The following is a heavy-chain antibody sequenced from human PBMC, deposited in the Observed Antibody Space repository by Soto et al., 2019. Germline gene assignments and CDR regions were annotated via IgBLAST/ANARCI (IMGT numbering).Heavy chain of an antibody. D-gene: IGHD2-15*01. CDR3: ASLYCSGGSCYGWFAP. J-gene: IGHJ5*02. CDR2: IIPIFGTA. CDR1: GGTFSSYA. V-gene: IGHV1-69*01. Sequence: QVQLVQSGAEVKKPGSSVKVSCKASGGTFSSYAISWVRQAPGQGLEWMGGIIPIFGTANYAQKFQGRVTITADESTSTAYMELSSLRSEDTAVYYCASLYCSGGSCYGWFAPWGQGTLVTVSS.